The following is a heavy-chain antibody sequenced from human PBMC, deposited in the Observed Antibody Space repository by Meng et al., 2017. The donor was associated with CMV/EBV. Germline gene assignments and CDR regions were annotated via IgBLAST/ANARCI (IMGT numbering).Heavy chain of an antibody. J-gene: IGHJ5*02. CDR1: GGTFSSYT. D-gene: IGHD1-26*01. CDR3: ARRPGIRSGSYYYWFDP. V-gene: IGHV1-69*02. Sequence: SVKVSCKASGGTFSSYTISWVRQAPGQGLEWMGRIIPILGIANYAQKFQGRVTITADKSTSTAYMELSSLRSEDTAVYYCARRPGIRSGSYYYWFDPWGQGTLVTVSS. CDR2: IIPILGIA.